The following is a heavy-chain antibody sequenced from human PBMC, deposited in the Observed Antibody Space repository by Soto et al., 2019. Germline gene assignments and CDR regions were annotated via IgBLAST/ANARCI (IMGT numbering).Heavy chain of an antibody. CDR2: IYHSVST. J-gene: IGHJ4*02. Sequence: QLXLXXSGSGLVKPSQTLSLTCAVSGGSISSGGYSWSWIRQPPGKGLECIGYIYHSVSTYYNPSLKSRVTISVDRSKNQFSLKLSSVTAADTAVYYCARGPPLGYWGQGTLVTVSP. V-gene: IGHV4-30-2*01. CDR1: GGSISSGGYS. CDR3: ARGPPLGY.